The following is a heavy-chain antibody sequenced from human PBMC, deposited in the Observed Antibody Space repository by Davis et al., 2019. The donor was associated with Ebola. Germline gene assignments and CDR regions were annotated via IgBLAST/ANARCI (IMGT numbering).Heavy chain of an antibody. CDR3: ARVPPADGDFDY. D-gene: IGHD4-17*01. CDR2: IDISGGFK. V-gene: IGHV3-11*04. CDR1: GFIFSDHH. Sequence: GESLKISCAASGFIFSDHHMSWIRQAPGKGLEWISDIDISGGFKFSADSVKGRFTISRDNAKNSLFLQMNSLRAEDTAVYYCARVPPADGDFDYWGQGTLVTVPS. J-gene: IGHJ4*02.